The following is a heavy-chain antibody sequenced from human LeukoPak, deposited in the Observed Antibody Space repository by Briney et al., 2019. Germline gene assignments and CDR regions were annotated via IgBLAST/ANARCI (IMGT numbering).Heavy chain of an antibody. Sequence: ASVKVSCKASGYTFTSYAMNWVRQAPGQGLEWMGWINTNTGNPTYAQGFTGRFVFSLDTSVSTAYLQISSLKAEDTAVYYCARWDREWLVPGSEYFQHWGQGTLVTVSS. CDR3: ARWDREWLVPGSEYFQH. CDR2: INTNTGNP. V-gene: IGHV7-4-1*02. D-gene: IGHD6-19*01. J-gene: IGHJ1*01. CDR1: GYTFTSYA.